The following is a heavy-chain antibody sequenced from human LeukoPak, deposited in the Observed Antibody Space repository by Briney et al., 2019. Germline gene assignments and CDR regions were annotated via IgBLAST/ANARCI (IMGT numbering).Heavy chain of an antibody. Sequence: GGSLRLSCAASGFTFSDYYMSWIRQAPGKGLEWVSYISSSGSTIYYADSVKGRFTIPRDNAKNSLYLLMNSLRAEDTAVYYCARDMTTVTSYWFDPWGQGTLVTVSS. CDR1: GFTFSDYY. CDR3: ARDMTTVTSYWFDP. D-gene: IGHD4-11*01. J-gene: IGHJ5*02. CDR2: ISSSGSTI. V-gene: IGHV3-11*01.